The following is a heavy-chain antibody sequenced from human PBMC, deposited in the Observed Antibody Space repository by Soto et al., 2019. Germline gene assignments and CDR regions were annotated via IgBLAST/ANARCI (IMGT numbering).Heavy chain of an antibody. CDR3: ASSYYGSGTPYYYGMDV. CDR2: ISAYNGNT. Sequence: QVQLVQSGAEVKKPGASVKVSCKASGYTFTNYGITWVRQAPGQGLEWMGWISAYNGNTNYAQKLQGRVTMTTDTSTTTAYMELRSLRSDDTAVYYCASSYYGSGTPYYYGMDVWGQGTMVTVSS. J-gene: IGHJ6*02. D-gene: IGHD3-10*01. CDR1: GYTFTNYG. V-gene: IGHV1-18*01.